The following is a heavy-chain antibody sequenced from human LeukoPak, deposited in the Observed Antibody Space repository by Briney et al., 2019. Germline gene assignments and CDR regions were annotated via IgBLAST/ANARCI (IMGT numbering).Heavy chain of an antibody. CDR2: ISSSSSYI. CDR1: GFTFSSYS. J-gene: IGHJ5*02. V-gene: IGHV3-21*01. Sequence: GGSLRLFCAASGFTFSSYSMNWVRQAPGKGLEWVSSISSSSSYIYYADSVKGRFTISRGNAKNSLYLQMNSLRAEDTAVYYCARRRYSGSYVGLDPWGQGTLVTVSS. CDR3: ARRRYSGSYVGLDP. D-gene: IGHD1-26*01.